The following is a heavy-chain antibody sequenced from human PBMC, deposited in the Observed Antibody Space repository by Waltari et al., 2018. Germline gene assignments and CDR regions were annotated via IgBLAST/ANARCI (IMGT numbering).Heavy chain of an antibody. CDR2: IYHIGIT. J-gene: IGHJ3*02. V-gene: IGHV4-30-2*01. CDR1: GGSISSGGYS. CDR3: ARGRYSGYLDAFDI. Sequence: QLQLQESGSGLVKPSQTLSLTCAVSGGSISSGGYSWSWIRQPPGKGLEWIGYIYHIGITYYNPSLKSRVTISVDSSKNQFSLKLSSVTAADTAVYYCARGRYSGYLDAFDIWGQGTMVTVSS. D-gene: IGHD5-12*01.